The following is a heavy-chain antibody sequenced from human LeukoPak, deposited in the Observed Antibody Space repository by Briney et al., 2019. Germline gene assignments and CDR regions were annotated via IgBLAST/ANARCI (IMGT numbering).Heavy chain of an antibody. V-gene: IGHV3-11*01. CDR2: ISKTGTSV. CDR3: VAGVALDY. D-gene: IGHD3-3*01. Sequence: GGSLRLSCVASGLTFSVYYMTWIRQAPGNGLGAPGNGLEWLSRISKTGTSVYYADSVRGRFTISRDNAKNSLYLHMNNLRAEDTAVYYCVAGVALDYWGQGALVTVSS. CDR1: GLTFSVYY. J-gene: IGHJ4*02.